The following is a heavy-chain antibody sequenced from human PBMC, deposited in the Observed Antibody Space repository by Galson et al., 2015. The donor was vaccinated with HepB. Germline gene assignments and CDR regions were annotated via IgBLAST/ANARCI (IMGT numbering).Heavy chain of an antibody. CDR2: ISGDGRNI. J-gene: IGHJ4*02. CDR3: AKSTNYYASSGYHS. V-gene: IGHV3-30-3*02. CDR1: GFTYSSYD. D-gene: IGHD3-22*01. Sequence: SLRLSCAASGFTYSSYDMHWVRQAPGKGLEWVADISGDGRNIYYADSVKGRFTISRDNSKNTLYLQMNSLRAEDTAVYYCAKSTNYYASSGYHSWGPGTLVTVSS.